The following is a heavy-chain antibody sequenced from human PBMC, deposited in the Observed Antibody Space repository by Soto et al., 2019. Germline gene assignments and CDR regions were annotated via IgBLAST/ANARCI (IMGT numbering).Heavy chain of an antibody. CDR1: GGSITSHHYY. Sequence: QLQVQESGPGQVKPSQTLSLTCTVSGGSITSHHYYWGWIRQPPGKELEWIGSIYSGGNTYYNPSLRSRLTIFVDTAKNLISLKLNSVTATDSAIYYCGSGPSTTWIDNWGLGTQVSVSS. J-gene: IGHJ4*02. D-gene: IGHD2-2*01. CDR3: GSGPSTTWIDN. CDR2: IYSGGNT. V-gene: IGHV4-39*01.